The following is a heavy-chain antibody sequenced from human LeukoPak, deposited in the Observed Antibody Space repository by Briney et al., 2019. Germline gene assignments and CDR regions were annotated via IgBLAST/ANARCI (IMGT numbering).Heavy chain of an antibody. V-gene: IGHV3-30*02. D-gene: IGHD2-2*01. Sequence: PGGSLRLSCAASGFTFSSYGMHWVRQAPGKGLEWVAFIRYDGSNKYYADSVKGRFTISRDNSKNTLYLQMNSLRAEDTAVYYCARGHRPDGIVVVPAAIVYMDVWGKGTTVTVSS. CDR3: ARGHRPDGIVVVPAAIVYMDV. J-gene: IGHJ6*03. CDR1: GFTFSSYG. CDR2: IRYDGSNK.